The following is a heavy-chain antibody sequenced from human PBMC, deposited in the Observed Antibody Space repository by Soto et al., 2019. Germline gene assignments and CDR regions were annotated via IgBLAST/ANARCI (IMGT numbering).Heavy chain of an antibody. D-gene: IGHD6-6*01. CDR1: GFSLSTSGVG. CDR3: AHIREPSSSLDKYYFDY. Sequence: SGPTLVKPTQTLTLTCTFSGFSLSTSGVGVGWIRQPPGKALEWLALIYWDDDKRYSPSLKSRLTITKDTSKNQVVLTMTNMDPVDTATYYCAHIREPSSSLDKYYFDYWGQGTLVTVSS. J-gene: IGHJ4*02. V-gene: IGHV2-5*02. CDR2: IYWDDDK.